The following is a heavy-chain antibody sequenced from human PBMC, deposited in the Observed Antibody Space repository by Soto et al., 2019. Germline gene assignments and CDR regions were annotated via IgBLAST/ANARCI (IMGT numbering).Heavy chain of an antibody. D-gene: IGHD2-21*02. J-gene: IGHJ4*02. CDR3: ARPSLAYCGGDCYSAFDY. CDR1: GGTFSSYA. Sequence: QVQLVQSGAEVKKPGSSVKVSCKASGGTFSSYAISWVRQASGQGLEWMGGIIPIFGTANYAQKFQGRVTITADKSTSTAYMELSSLRSEDTAVYYCARPSLAYCGGDCYSAFDYWGQGTLVTVSS. V-gene: IGHV1-69*06. CDR2: IIPIFGTA.